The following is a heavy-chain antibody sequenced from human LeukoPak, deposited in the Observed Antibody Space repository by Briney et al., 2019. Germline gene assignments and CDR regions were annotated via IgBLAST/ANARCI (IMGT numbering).Heavy chain of an antibody. V-gene: IGHV4-34*01. CDR3: ARGRSNGYNYGNY. D-gene: IGHD5-24*01. J-gene: IGHJ4*02. Sequence: SETLPLTCAVYGGSFSGYYWSWIRQPPGKGLEWIGEINHSGSTNYNPSLKSRVTISVDTSKNQFSLKLSSVTAADTAVYYCARGRSNGYNYGNYWGQGTLVTVSS. CDR2: INHSGST. CDR1: GGSFSGYY.